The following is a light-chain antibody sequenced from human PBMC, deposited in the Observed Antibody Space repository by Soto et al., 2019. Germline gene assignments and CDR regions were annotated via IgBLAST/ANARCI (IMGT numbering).Light chain of an antibody. J-gene: IGKJ5*01. V-gene: IGKV1-9*01. CDR2: STS. CDR1: QGISGY. CDR3: QHLNTYLIT. Sequence: DIQLTQSPSFLSASVGDRVTITCRASQGISGYLAWYQQKPGKVPKLLIYSTSTLQSGVSSRFSGSASGTEFTLTISSLQPEDFATYYCQHLNTYLITFGQGTRLEIK.